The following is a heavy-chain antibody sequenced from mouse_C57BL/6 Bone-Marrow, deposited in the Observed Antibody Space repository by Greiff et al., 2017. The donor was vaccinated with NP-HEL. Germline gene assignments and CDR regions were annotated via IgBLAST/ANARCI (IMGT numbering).Heavy chain of an antibody. D-gene: IGHD2-3*01. CDR2: INPNNGGT. CDR3: AREGAYDYFDY. V-gene: IGHV1-18*01. Sequence: EVMLVESGPELVKPGASVKIPCKASGYTFTDYNMDWVKQSHGKSLEWIGDINPNNGGTIYNQKFKGKATLTVDKSSSTAYMELRSLTSEDTAVYYCAREGAYDYFDYWGQGTTLTVSS. J-gene: IGHJ2*01. CDR1: GYTFTDYN.